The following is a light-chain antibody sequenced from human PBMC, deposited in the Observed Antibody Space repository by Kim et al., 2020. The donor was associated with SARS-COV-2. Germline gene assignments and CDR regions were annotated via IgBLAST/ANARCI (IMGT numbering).Light chain of an antibody. Sequence: DIQMTQSPSSLSASAGDRVTITCQASQDISNYLNWYQQKPGKAPKLLIYDASNLETGVPSRFSGSGSGTDFTFTISSLQPEDFATYYCQQYDDFPLGFGGGTKVDIK. J-gene: IGKJ4*01. V-gene: IGKV1-33*01. CDR3: QQYDDFPLG. CDR1: QDISNY. CDR2: DAS.